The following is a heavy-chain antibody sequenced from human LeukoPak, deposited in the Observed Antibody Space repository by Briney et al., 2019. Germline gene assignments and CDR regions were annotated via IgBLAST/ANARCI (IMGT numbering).Heavy chain of an antibody. Sequence: ASVKVFCKASGYTFTSYGISWVRQAPGQGLEWMGWISAYNGNTNYAQKLQSRVTMTTDTSTSTAYMELRSLRSDDTAVYYCARVSRSGSYFYYYYYMDVWGKGTTVTISS. D-gene: IGHD1-26*01. CDR2: ISAYNGNT. CDR1: GYTFTSYG. CDR3: ARVSRSGSYFYYYYYMDV. V-gene: IGHV1-18*01. J-gene: IGHJ6*03.